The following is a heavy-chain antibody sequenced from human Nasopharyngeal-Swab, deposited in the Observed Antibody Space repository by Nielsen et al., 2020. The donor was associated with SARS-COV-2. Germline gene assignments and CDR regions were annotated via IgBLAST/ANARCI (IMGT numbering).Heavy chain of an antibody. CDR3: ARRETKQWLAPVGYFDL. Sequence: WIRQPPGKGLEWIGSIYYSGSTYYNPSLKSRVTISVDTSKNQFSLKLSSVTAADTAVYYCARRETKQWLAPVGYFDLWGRGTLVTVSS. V-gene: IGHV4-39*01. CDR2: IYYSGST. J-gene: IGHJ2*01. D-gene: IGHD6-19*01.